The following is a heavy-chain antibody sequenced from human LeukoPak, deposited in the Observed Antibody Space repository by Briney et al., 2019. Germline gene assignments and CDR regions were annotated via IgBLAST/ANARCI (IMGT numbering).Heavy chain of an antibody. V-gene: IGHV3-30-3*01. CDR2: ISYDGSNK. CDR3: ARDGATTIDYYYGMDV. Sequence: GRSLRLSCAASGFTFSSYAMHWVRRAPGKGLEWVAVISYDGSNKYYADSVKGRFTISRDNSKNTLYLQMNSLRAEDTAVYYCARDGATTIDYYYGMDVWGQGTTVTVSS. CDR1: GFTFSSYA. D-gene: IGHD5-12*01. J-gene: IGHJ6*02.